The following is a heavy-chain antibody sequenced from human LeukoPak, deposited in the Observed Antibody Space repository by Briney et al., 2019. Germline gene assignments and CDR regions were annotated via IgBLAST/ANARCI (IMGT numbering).Heavy chain of an antibody. Sequence: SETLSLTCTVSGGAISSYYWSWIPQPPGKGLEWIGYIYYSGSTNYNPSLKSRVTISVDTSKNQFSLKLSSVTAEDTAVYYCARYVHYDILTGYMGGFDYWGQGTLVTVSS. CDR2: IYYSGST. J-gene: IGHJ4*02. D-gene: IGHD3-9*01. CDR3: ARYVHYDILTGYMGGFDY. CDR1: GGAISSYY. V-gene: IGHV4-59*01.